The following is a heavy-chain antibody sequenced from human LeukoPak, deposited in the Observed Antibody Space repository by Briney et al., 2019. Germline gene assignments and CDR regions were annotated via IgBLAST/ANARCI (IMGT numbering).Heavy chain of an antibody. CDR3: AKDKAPGSWHTPSDF. J-gene: IGHJ4*02. D-gene: IGHD6-13*01. CDR1: SFTFSMYA. Sequence: GRCLCLFYAVSSFTFSMYAIGSVRLAPGEGLGWLLWVSDNGDDTYYAESVKGRFTISRDNSKNTVFLQMNSLRADDTAKYYCAKDKAPGSWHTPSDFWGQGTLVTVSS. CDR2: VSDNGDDT. V-gene: IGHV3-23*01.